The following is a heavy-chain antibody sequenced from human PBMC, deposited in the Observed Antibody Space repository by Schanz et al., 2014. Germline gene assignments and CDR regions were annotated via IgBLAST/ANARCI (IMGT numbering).Heavy chain of an antibody. CDR1: GYTFTTYY. Sequence: QVQLLQSGAEVKKPGASMKVSCKASGYTFTTYYMHWVRQAPGQGLEWMGMINPSGGSTTYAQKFQGRVTMTRDTSTSTVYMELSSLRSEDTAVYYCARDGVDAAAGGNYWGQGTLVTVSS. J-gene: IGHJ4*02. CDR2: INPSGGST. D-gene: IGHD6-13*01. V-gene: IGHV1-46*03. CDR3: ARDGVDAAAGGNY.